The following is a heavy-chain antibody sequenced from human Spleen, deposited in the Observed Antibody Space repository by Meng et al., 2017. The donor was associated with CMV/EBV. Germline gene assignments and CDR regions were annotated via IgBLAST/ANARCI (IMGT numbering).Heavy chain of an antibody. Sequence: GGSLRLSCAASGFTFSSYAMHWVRQAPGKGLEWVAVVSYDGSNKYYADSVRGRFAISRDNSKNTLYLQMNSLSAEDTAVYYCARSDRSCSSSGCYDWFDPWGQGTLVTVSS. CDR2: VSYDGSNK. D-gene: IGHD2-2*01. CDR1: GFTFSSYA. J-gene: IGHJ5*02. V-gene: IGHV3-30*09. CDR3: ARSDRSCSSSGCYDWFDP.